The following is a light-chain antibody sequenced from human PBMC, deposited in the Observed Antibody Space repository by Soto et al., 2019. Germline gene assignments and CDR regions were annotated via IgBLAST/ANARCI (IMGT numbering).Light chain of an antibody. V-gene: IGKV1-6*01. CDR2: AAS. J-gene: IGKJ2*01. Sequence: AIQMTQSPSSLSASVGDRVTITCRASQGIRNDLGWYQQKPGKAPKLLIYAASSLQSGVPSRFSGSGSGTDFTLTISRLQTEDFATYYCLQDYNYPYTFGQGTKVDIK. CDR1: QGIRND. CDR3: LQDYNYPYT.